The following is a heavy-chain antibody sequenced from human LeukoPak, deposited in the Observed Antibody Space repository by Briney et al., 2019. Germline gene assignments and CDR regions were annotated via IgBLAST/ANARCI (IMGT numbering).Heavy chain of an antibody. CDR3: ARTGGSPLRFLEWLLFSDY. CDR1: GFTFSSYS. V-gene: IGHV3-48*01. CDR2: ISSSSSTI. J-gene: IGHJ4*02. Sequence: GGSLRLSCAASGFTFSSYSMNWVRQAPGKGLEWVSYISSSSSTIYYADSVKGRFTISRDNAKNSLYLQMNSLRAEDTAVYYCARTGGSPLRFLEWLLFSDYWGQGTLVTVSS. D-gene: IGHD3-3*01.